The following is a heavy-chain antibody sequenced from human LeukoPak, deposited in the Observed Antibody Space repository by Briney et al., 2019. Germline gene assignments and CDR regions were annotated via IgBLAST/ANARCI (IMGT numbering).Heavy chain of an antibody. CDR3: ARSGGVVVPAEGPQGHYYYSYYMDV. CDR2: ISSSSSTS. V-gene: IGHV3-48*01. J-gene: IGHJ6*03. Sequence: GGSLRLSCAASGFTFSTYNMNWVRQAPGKGLEWVSYISSSSSTSYYADSVKGRFTISRDNAKSSLYLKMNSLRAEDTAVYYCARSGGVVVPAEGPQGHYYYSYYMDVWGKGTTVTVSS. D-gene: IGHD2-2*01. CDR1: GFTFSTYN.